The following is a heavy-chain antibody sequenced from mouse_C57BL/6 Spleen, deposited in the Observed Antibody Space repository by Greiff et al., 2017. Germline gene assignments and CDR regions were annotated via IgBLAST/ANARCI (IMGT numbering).Heavy chain of an antibody. D-gene: IGHD6-1*01. CDR3: ARNGQLAAGFAY. CDR2: IHPNSGST. Sequence: VHLQQSGAELVKPGASVKLSCKASGYTFPSYWMHWVKQRPGQGLEWIGMIHPNSGSTNYNEKFKSKATLTVDKSSSTAYMQLSSLTSEDSAVYYCARNGQLAAGFAYWGQGTLVTVSA. J-gene: IGHJ3*01. V-gene: IGHV1-64*01. CDR1: GYTFPSYW.